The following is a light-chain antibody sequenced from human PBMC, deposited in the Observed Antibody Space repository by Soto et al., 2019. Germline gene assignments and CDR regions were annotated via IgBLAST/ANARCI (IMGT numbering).Light chain of an antibody. CDR1: QGISSY. J-gene: IGKJ5*01. V-gene: IGKV1-9*01. Sequence: DIKLTQSPSFLSASVGDRVTITCRASQGISSYLAWYQQKPGKAPNLLIHTASTLQTGVPSRFSGSGSGTEFTLTISSLQPEDFATYYCQQRHSYPITFGQGTRLEIK. CDR2: TAS. CDR3: QQRHSYPIT.